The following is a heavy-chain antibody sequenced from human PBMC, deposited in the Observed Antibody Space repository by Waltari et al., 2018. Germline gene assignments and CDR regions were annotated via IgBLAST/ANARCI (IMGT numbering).Heavy chain of an antibody. J-gene: IGHJ3*01. D-gene: IGHD1-1*01. CDR3: ATYIGASIGTAAFDV. V-gene: IGHV4-39*01. Sequence: GWTRQPPGQGLEWIGTISYNGATYNSPSLRGRVTVSRDTSMNQLSLKLGSVTAADTAVYYCATYIGASIGTAAFDVWGQGTMVTVSS. CDR2: ISYNGAT.